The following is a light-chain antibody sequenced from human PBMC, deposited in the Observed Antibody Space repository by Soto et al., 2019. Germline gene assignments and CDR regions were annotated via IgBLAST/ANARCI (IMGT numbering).Light chain of an antibody. J-gene: IGKJ1*01. CDR2: AAS. CDR1: QTISSTY. CDR3: QQYGSPPKT. V-gene: IGKV3-20*01. Sequence: ETVLKQYPCTVSLSPADRSTLSCMASQTISSTYLAWYQQNPGQAPRLLIYAASTRATGVPDRFSGSGSGTDFTLTISRLEPEDFAVYYCQQYGSPPKTFGQGTKVDI.